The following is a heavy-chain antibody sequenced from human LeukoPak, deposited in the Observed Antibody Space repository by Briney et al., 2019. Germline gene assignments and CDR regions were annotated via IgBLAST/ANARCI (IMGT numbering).Heavy chain of an antibody. CDR1: GGSFSGYY. CDR3: ARGGDYVRVGPSWRLSSGARDAFDI. V-gene: IGHV4-34*01. Sequence: SETLSLTCAVYGGSFSGYYWSWIRQPPGKGLEWIGEINHSGSTNYNPSLKSRVTISVDTSKNQFSLKLSSVTAADTAVYYCARGGDYVRVGPSWRLSSGARDAFDIWGQGTMVTVSS. CDR2: INHSGST. J-gene: IGHJ3*02. D-gene: IGHD4-17*01.